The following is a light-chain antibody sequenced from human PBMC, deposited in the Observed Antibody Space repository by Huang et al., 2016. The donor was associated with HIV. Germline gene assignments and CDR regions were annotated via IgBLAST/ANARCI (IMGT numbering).Light chain of an antibody. CDR1: QSISSY. CDR3: QQSYSTPYT. Sequence: DIQMTQSPSSRSASIGDRVTITCRASQSISSYLNWYQQKPGKAPKLLIYAASSLQSGVPSRFSGSESGTDFTLIISSLQPEDFATYYCQQSYSTPYTFGQGTKLEIK. J-gene: IGKJ2*01. V-gene: IGKV1-39*01. CDR2: AAS.